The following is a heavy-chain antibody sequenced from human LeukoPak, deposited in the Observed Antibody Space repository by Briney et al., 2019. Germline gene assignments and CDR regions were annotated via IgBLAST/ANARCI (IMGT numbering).Heavy chain of an antibody. V-gene: IGHV3-20*04. CDR2: INWNGDST. CDR3: ARRESSYRNYYYYYHMDV. D-gene: IGHD3-16*02. Sequence: PGGYLRLSCAASGFTFDDYGMSWVRQAPGKGLEWVSDINWNGDSTGYADSVKGRFTISRDNAKNSLYLQMNSLRAEDTALYYCARRESSYRNYYYYYHMDVWGKGTTVTVSS. J-gene: IGHJ6*03. CDR1: GFTFDDYG.